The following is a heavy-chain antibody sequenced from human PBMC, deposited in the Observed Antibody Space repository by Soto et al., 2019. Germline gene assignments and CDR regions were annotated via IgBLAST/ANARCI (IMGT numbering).Heavy chain of an antibody. Sequence: EVQLVESGGGLVQPGRSLRLSCAASGFTFDDYAMHWVRQAPGKGLEWVSGISWTSGSIGYADSVKGRFTISRDNAKNSLDLQMNSLRAEDTALYYCAKVRGGRSGYYKGFDYWGQGTLVTVSS. V-gene: IGHV3-9*01. D-gene: IGHD3-22*01. J-gene: IGHJ4*02. CDR1: GFTFDDYA. CDR3: AKVRGGRSGYYKGFDY. CDR2: ISWTSGSI.